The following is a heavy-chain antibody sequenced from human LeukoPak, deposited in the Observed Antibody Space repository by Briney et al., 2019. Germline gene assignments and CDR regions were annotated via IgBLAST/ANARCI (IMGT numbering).Heavy chain of an antibody. D-gene: IGHD6-13*01. V-gene: IGHV1-69*13. Sequence: SVKVSCTASGGTFRTDAISWVRQAPGQALEWRGGIIPIFGTANYAQKFQGRVTITADESTSAAYMELSSLRSEDTAVYYCARDFSSWYERPHTGFDYWGQGTLVTVSS. CDR3: ARDFSSWYERPHTGFDY. J-gene: IGHJ4*02. CDR2: IIPIFGTA. CDR1: GGTFRTDA.